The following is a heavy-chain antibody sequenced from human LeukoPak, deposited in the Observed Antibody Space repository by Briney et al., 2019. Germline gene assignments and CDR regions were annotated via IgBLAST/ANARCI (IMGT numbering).Heavy chain of an antibody. D-gene: IGHD3-10*01. J-gene: IGHJ4*02. CDR2: ISYDGSNK. Sequence: GGSLILSCAASGFTFSIYAMHWVRQAPGKGLEGVALISYDGSNKYYADSVKGRLTISRDNSKNTLYLQMNGLRAEDTAVYYCARDFTMVRGVILDYWGQGTLVTVSS. CDR1: GFTFSIYA. V-gene: IGHV3-30*04. CDR3: ARDFTMVRGVILDY.